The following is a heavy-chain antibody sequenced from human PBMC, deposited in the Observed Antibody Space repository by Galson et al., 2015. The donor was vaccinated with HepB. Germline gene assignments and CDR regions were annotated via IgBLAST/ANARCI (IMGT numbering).Heavy chain of an antibody. CDR2: IIPIFGTA. Sequence: SVKVSCKASGGTFSSYAISWVRQAPGQGLEWMGGIIPIFGTANYAQKFQGRVTITADESTSTAYMELSSLRSEDTAVYYCARERGGGSGFDYWGQGTLVTVSS. J-gene: IGHJ4*02. CDR3: ARERGGGSGFDY. V-gene: IGHV1-69*13. CDR1: GGTFSSYA. D-gene: IGHD2-15*01.